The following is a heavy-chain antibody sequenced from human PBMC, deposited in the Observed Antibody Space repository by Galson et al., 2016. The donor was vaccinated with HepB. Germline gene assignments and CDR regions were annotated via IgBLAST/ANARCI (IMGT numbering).Heavy chain of an antibody. CDR2: ISQDGSNK. CDR3: ARASYYYDSSDYRASYYFDY. J-gene: IGHJ4*02. Sequence: LRLSCAASGFTFSSYGMHWVRQAPGKGLEWMAVISQDGSNKYYADSVKGRFTISRDNAKNSLYLQMNSLRAEDTAVYYCARASYYYDSSDYRASYYFDYWGQGTLVTVSS. V-gene: IGHV3-30*03. CDR1: GFTFSSYG. D-gene: IGHD3-22*01.